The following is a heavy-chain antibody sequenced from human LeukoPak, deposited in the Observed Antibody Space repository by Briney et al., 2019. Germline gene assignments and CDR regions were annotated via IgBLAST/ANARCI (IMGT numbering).Heavy chain of an antibody. CDR1: GGSFSGYY. J-gene: IGHJ4*02. CDR3: ARLGLSGYYSFDY. Sequence: SETLSLTCAVYGGSFSGYYWSWIRQPPGKGLEWIGEINHSGSTNYNPSLKSRVTISVDTSKNQFSLKLSSVTAADTAVYYCARLGLSGYYSFDYWGQGTLVTVSS. D-gene: IGHD3-22*01. CDR2: INHSGST. V-gene: IGHV4-34*01.